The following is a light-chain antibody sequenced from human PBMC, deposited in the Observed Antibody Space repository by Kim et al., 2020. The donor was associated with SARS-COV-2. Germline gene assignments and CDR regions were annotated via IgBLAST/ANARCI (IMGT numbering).Light chain of an antibody. V-gene: IGKV1-9*01. Sequence: SSLSASVGDRVTITCRASQVIRRYLAWYQQKPGKAPKRLIYAASTLQSGVPSRFSGSGSGTDFTRTISSLQPEDFATYYCQQLITFGQGTRLEIK. CDR1: QVIRRY. CDR3: QQLIT. J-gene: IGKJ5*01. CDR2: AAS.